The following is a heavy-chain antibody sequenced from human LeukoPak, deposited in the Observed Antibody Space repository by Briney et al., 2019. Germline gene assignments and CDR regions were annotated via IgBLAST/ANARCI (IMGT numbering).Heavy chain of an antibody. V-gene: IGHV3-21*01. J-gene: IGHJ4*02. CDR1: GFTFSSYS. Sequence: GGSLRLSCASSGFTFSSYSMNWVREAPGKELEWVSSISSRSSYIYYADSVKGRFTISRDNSKNTLYLEMNSLRAEDTAVYYCAKDIGSYYDYWGQGILVTVSS. D-gene: IGHD3-10*01. CDR2: ISSRSSYI. CDR3: AKDIGSYYDY.